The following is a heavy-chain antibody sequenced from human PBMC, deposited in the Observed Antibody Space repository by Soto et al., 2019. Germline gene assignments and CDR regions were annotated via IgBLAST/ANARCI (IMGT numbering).Heavy chain of an antibody. D-gene: IGHD3-22*01. CDR2: ISSSSSYI. Sequence: GGSLRLSCAASGFTFSSYSMNWVRQAPGKGLEWVSSISSSSSYIYYADSVKGRFTISRDNAKNSLYLQMNSLRAEDTAVYYCARVVIITVGAFDIWGQGTMVTVSS. CDR3: ARVVIITVGAFDI. V-gene: IGHV3-21*01. J-gene: IGHJ3*02. CDR1: GFTFSSYS.